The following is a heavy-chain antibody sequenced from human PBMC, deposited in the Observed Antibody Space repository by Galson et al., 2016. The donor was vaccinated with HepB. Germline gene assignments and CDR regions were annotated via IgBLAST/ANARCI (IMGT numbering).Heavy chain of an antibody. D-gene: IGHD3-10*01. CDR3: ISESWVN. J-gene: IGHJ4*02. CDR2: IYLSGRT. Sequence: SETLSLTCAVSGGSIISNNWCSWVRQPPGQGLEWIGEIYLSGRTSYNTSLMSRLSISMDKSQKQFSLTLTSVTAADTAVYYCISESWVNWGQGVLVTVSS. V-gene: IGHV4-4*02. CDR1: GGSIISNNW.